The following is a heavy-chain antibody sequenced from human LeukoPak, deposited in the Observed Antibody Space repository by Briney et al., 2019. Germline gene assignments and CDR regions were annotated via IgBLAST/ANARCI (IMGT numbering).Heavy chain of an antibody. CDR1: GYTFTSNG. CDR2: ISAYNGHT. CDR3: ARSTYDSSGYYPRESAY. J-gene: IGHJ4*02. V-gene: IGHV1-18*01. Sequence: ASVKVSCKASGYTFTSNGISWMRHAPGQGLEWMGRISAYNGHTNSAQKLQGRVTMTTDTSTSTAYMELRSQRSDDTAVYCCARSTYDSSGYYPRESAYWGQGTLVTVSS. D-gene: IGHD3-22*01.